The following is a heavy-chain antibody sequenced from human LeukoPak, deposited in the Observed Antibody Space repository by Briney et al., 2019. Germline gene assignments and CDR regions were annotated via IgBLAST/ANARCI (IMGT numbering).Heavy chain of an antibody. CDR2: ISSNGGST. Sequence: TGGSLRLSCSASGFTFSSYAIHWVRRALGKGLEYVSAISSNGGSTYNADSVKGRFTISRDNSKNTLYLQMSSLRAEDTAVYYCVRGRGYSAYDPFDYWGQGTLVTVSS. CDR1: GFTFSSYA. V-gene: IGHV3-64D*06. CDR3: VRGRGYSAYDPFDY. J-gene: IGHJ4*02. D-gene: IGHD5-12*01.